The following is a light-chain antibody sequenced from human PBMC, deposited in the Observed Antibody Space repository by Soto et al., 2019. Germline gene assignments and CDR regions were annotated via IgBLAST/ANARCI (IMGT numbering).Light chain of an antibody. CDR1: QSISSY. J-gene: IGKJ1*01. CDR2: TAS. Sequence: DIQMTQSPSSLSASVGDRVTITCRASQSISSYLNWYQQKPGKAPKVLIYTASSLQSGVPSRFGGSGSGTDFTLTISSLQPEDFATYYCQQSYSIPWTFGHGTKVEIK. CDR3: QQSYSIPWT. V-gene: IGKV1-39*01.